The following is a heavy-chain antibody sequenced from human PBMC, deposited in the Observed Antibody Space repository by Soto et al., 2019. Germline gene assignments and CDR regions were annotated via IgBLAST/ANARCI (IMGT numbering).Heavy chain of an antibody. CDR3: AHIPNYYQYDWFDP. V-gene: IGHV2-5*02. J-gene: IGHJ5*02. CDR1: GFSLTTRGVG. Sequence: QITLKESGPTLVKPTQTLTLTCTFSGFSLTTRGVGVGWIRQPPGKALECLALIYWDDDKRYSPSLQSRLSITNDTSKHQVVLTMTNVDPVDTATYYCAHIPNYYQYDWFDPWGQGTLVSVSS. D-gene: IGHD3-16*01. CDR2: IYWDDDK.